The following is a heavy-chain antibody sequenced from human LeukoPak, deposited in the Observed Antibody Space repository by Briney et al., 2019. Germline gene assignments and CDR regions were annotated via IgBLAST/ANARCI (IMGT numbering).Heavy chain of an antibody. J-gene: IGHJ4*02. CDR3: ARGPSGYHNT. D-gene: IGHD5-12*01. Sequence: GGSLRLSCAASGFTFSHYGMHWVRQAPGKGLEWVAVISYDGSNKYYADSVKGRFTISRDNSKNTLYLQMNSLRAEDTAVYYCARGPSGYHNTGGQGTLVTVSS. CDR2: ISYDGSNK. CDR1: GFTFSHYG. V-gene: IGHV3-30*03.